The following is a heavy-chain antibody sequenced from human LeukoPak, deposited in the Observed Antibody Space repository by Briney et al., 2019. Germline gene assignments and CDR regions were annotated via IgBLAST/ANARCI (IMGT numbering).Heavy chain of an antibody. V-gene: IGHV5-51*01. Sequence: GESLKISCKGSGYSFSNYWIGWVRRMPGKGLEWMGIVYPDDSDIRYSPSFQGQVTISADKSISTAYLQWSSLKASDTAMYYCARTSSSGWSDYYYYGMDVWGQGTTVTVSS. D-gene: IGHD6-19*01. CDR2: VYPDDSDI. CDR1: GYSFSNYW. J-gene: IGHJ6*02. CDR3: ARTSSSGWSDYYYYGMDV.